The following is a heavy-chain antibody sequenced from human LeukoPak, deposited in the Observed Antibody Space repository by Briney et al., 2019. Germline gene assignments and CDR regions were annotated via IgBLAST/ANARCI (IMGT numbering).Heavy chain of an antibody. CDR3: ARTYRSAWYEGIDY. CDR1: GYTSTGYH. D-gene: IGHD6-19*01. J-gene: IGHJ4*02. V-gene: IGHV1-2*02. Sequence: GASVKVSCKASGYTSTGYHIHWVRQAPRQGFEWMGWINPNSGGTNYAQKFQGRVSMTRDTSISTAYMELTRLTSDDTAVYYCARTYRSAWYEGIDYWGQGTLVIASS. CDR2: INPNSGGT.